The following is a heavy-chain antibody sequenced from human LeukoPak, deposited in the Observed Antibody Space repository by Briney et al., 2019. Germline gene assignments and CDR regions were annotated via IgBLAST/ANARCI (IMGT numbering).Heavy chain of an antibody. CDR2: IYYSGST. V-gene: IGHV4-59*12. CDR1: GGSISSYY. CDR3: ARVSPRGAFDI. J-gene: IGHJ3*02. D-gene: IGHD3-10*01. Sequence: PSETLSLTCTVSGGSISSYYWSWIRQPPGKGLEWIGYIYYSGSTNYNPSLKSRVTISVDTSKNQFSLKLSSVTAADTAVYYCARVSPRGAFDIWGQGTMVTVSS.